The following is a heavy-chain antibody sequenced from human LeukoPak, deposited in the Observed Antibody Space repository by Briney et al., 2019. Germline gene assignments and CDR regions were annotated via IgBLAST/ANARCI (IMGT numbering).Heavy chain of an antibody. CDR3: ARDRSYYYDSSGYPPSDY. CDR2: ISAYNGNT. Sequence: ASVKVSCKASGYTFTSYGISWVRQAPGQGLEWMGWISAYNGNTHYAQKLQGRVTMTTDTSTSTAYMELRSLRSDDTAVYYCARDRSYYYDSSGYPPSDYWGQGTLVTVSS. CDR1: GYTFTSYG. D-gene: IGHD3-22*01. J-gene: IGHJ4*02. V-gene: IGHV1-18*01.